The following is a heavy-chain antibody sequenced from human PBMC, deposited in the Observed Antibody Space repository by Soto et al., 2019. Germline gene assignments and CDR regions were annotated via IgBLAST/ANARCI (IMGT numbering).Heavy chain of an antibody. D-gene: IGHD6-13*01. CDR2: INHSGST. J-gene: IGHJ6*03. CDR3: ARGMQEVVTSDYYYYMDV. V-gene: IGHV4-34*01. Sequence: QVQLQQWGAGLLKPSETLSLTCAVYGGSFSGYYWSWIRQPPGKGLEWIGEINHSGSTNYNPSLKSRVTISVDTSKNQFSRKLSSVTAADTAVYYCARGMQEVVTSDYYYYMDVWGKGTTVTVSS. CDR1: GGSFSGYY.